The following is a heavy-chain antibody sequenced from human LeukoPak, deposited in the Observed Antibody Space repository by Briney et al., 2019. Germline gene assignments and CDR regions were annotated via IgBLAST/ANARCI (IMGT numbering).Heavy chain of an antibody. CDR3: ARGIAEGFYYMDA. Sequence: SETLSLTCTVSGGSISSGGYYWSWIRQHPGKGLEWIGYIYYSGSTYYNPSLKSRVTISVDTSKNQFSLKLSSVTAADTAVYYCARGIAEGFYYMDAWGKGTTVTVSS. V-gene: IGHV4-31*03. CDR2: IYYSGST. J-gene: IGHJ6*03. CDR1: GGSISSGGYY. D-gene: IGHD3-16*02.